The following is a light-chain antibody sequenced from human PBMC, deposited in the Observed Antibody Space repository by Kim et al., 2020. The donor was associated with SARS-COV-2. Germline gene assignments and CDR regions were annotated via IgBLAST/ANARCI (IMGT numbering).Light chain of an antibody. V-gene: IGLV3-19*01. Sequence: ALGQPVRSKGQGDSLRNYYASWYQQKPGQAPVFVIYGENNRPSGIPDRFSGSFSGNTASLTITGAQAEDEADYYCNCRDSSGNHLVFGGGTQLTVL. J-gene: IGLJ2*01. CDR1: SLRNYY. CDR3: NCRDSSGNHLV. CDR2: GEN.